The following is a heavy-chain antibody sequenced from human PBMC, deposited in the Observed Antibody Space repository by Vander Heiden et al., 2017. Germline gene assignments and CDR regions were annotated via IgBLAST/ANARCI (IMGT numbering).Heavy chain of an antibody. CDR3: ARAGWVYCSGGSCSSYYYYGMDV. Sequence: EVQLVECGGGWVQPGGCLRRACAAAGFTVSSYWMSWVRQGPGKGLEWVANIKQDGSENYYVDSVKGRFTNSRDNATNSLYLQMNSLRAEDTAVYYWARAGWVYCSGGSCSSYYYYGMDVWGQGTTVTVSS. CDR1: GFTVSSYW. D-gene: IGHD2-15*01. V-gene: IGHV3-7*01. J-gene: IGHJ6*02. CDR2: IKQDGSEN.